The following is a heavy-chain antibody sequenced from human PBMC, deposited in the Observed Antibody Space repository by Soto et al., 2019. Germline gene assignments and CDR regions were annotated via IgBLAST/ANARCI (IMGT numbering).Heavy chain of an antibody. D-gene: IGHD1-1*01. V-gene: IGHV1-18*04. CDR2: ISPYNGTT. CDR1: GYTFTTYG. CDR3: ARDGERDTGLNFYYYLHGMDA. Sequence: GASVKVSCKASGYTFTTYGISWVRQAPGQGLEWMGWISPYNGTTKYAEKFQGEMTMTTDTATSTAYMDLRSLRSDDTAVYYCARDGERDTGLNFYYYLHGMDACGQGTRVTVSS. J-gene: IGHJ6*02.